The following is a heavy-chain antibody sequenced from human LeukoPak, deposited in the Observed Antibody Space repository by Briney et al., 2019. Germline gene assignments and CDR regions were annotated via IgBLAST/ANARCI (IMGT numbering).Heavy chain of an antibody. CDR2: INESGST. Sequence: SETLSLTCADYGGPFSHYYWTWIRQPPGKGLEWIGEINESGSTNYDPSLKSRVTISVDTSKTHFSLNLTSVTAADTAVYYCASRIGRYLYYFGMDVWGQGTTVTVSS. CDR1: GGPFSHYY. J-gene: IGHJ6*02. CDR3: ASRIGRYLYYFGMDV. D-gene: IGHD1-26*01. V-gene: IGHV4-34*01.